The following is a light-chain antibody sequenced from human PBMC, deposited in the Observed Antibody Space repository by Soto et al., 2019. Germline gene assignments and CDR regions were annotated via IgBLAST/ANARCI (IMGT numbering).Light chain of an antibody. Sequence: EVVLTQSPATLSLSPGERATLSCRASQSVSTYLAGYQHKPGQALRLLIYDASIRATGTPARFSGGGSGTDFPLTISSLAPEDLAVYYCQHRSHWPPGATLVGGTKVEIK. CDR1: QSVSTY. CDR2: DAS. J-gene: IGKJ4*01. V-gene: IGKV3-11*01. CDR3: QHRSHWPPGAT.